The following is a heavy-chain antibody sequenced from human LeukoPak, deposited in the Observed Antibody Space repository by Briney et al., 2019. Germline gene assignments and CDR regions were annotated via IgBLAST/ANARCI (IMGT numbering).Heavy chain of an antibody. D-gene: IGHD6-13*01. Sequence: GGALRLSCAASGFTFSSYVMSWVRQPPGKGLEWVSAINGSGGSTYHPDSPKGRFTLSRDNSKNTLHLQMNIRRAQDTGFYYRAKDWANVRIAAAGVYFVYWGEGTLVTVSS. CDR3: AKDWANVRIAAAGVYFVY. V-gene: IGHV3-23*01. CDR1: GFTFSSYV. J-gene: IGHJ4*02. CDR2: INGSGGST.